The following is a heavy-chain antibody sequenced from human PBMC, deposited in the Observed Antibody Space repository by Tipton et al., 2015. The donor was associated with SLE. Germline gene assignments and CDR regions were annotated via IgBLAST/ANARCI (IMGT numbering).Heavy chain of an antibody. D-gene: IGHD3-3*01. V-gene: IGHV4-30-2*04. Sequence: YNPSLKSRVTLTVDTSKNQFSLSLNSVTAADTAVYYCARVRFFDYWGQGALVAVSS. J-gene: IGHJ4*02. CDR3: ARVRFFDY.